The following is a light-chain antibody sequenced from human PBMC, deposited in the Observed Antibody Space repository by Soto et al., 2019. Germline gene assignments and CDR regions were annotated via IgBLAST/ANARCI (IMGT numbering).Light chain of an antibody. Sequence: DIVMTQSPDSLAVSLGERATINCKSSQSVLHSSNNKNYLAWYQQKPGQSPKLLIYWTSTRESGVPDRFSGSGSGTDFTLTISSLQAEDVAVYYCQQYYSTPYTFGQGTKLEIK. CDR3: QQYYSTPYT. J-gene: IGKJ2*01. V-gene: IGKV4-1*01. CDR2: WTS. CDR1: QSVLHSSNNKNY.